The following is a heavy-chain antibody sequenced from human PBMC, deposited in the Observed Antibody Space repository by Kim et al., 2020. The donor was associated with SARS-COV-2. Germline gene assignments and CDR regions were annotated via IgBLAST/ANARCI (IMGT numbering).Heavy chain of an antibody. CDR1: GFTFSNYA. CDR3: AKDSRYDFWSGYYFDY. Sequence: GGSLRLSCAAPGFTFSNYAMNWVRQAPGKGLEWVSAISGYGGSTYCADSVKGRFTISRDNPKNTLYLQMNSLRADDTAVYYCAKDSRYDFWSGYYFDYWGQGTLVTVSS. J-gene: IGHJ4*02. V-gene: IGHV3-23*01. CDR2: ISGYGGST. D-gene: IGHD3-3*01.